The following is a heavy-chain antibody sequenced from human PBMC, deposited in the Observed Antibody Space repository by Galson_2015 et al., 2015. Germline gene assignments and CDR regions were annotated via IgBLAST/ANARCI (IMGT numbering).Heavy chain of an antibody. Sequence: SLRLSCAASGFTFRSYRMAWVRQAPGKGLEWVANMNEDGSKRYYVESVEGRFTISRDNAKNSVFLQMNSLRVEDTAVYFCARDNTTTDYWGQGTLVTVSS. CDR2: MNEDGSKR. CDR1: GFTFRSYR. D-gene: IGHD1-1*01. CDR3: ARDNTTTDY. V-gene: IGHV3-7*01. J-gene: IGHJ4*02.